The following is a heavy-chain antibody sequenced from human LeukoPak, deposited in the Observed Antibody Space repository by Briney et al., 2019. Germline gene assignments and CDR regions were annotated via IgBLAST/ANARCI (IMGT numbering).Heavy chain of an antibody. D-gene: IGHD3-9*01. V-gene: IGHV3-48*03. J-gene: IGHJ4*02. CDR3: VREGSLDDFDY. CDR1: GFTFSNYE. Sequence: GGSLRLSCVASGFTFSNYEMNWVRQAPGKGPEWVSYITKTGNSKYYADSVKGRFTVSRDDANKSIYLQMDSLGAEDTAVYYCVREGSLDDFDYWGQGTLVTVSS. CDR2: ITKTGNSK.